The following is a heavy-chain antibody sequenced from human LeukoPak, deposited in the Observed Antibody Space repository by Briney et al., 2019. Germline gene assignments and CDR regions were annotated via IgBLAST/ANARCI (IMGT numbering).Heavy chain of an antibody. V-gene: IGHV4-39*07. CDR2: IYYSGST. Sequence: PSETLSLTCTVSGGSISSSSYYWGWIRQPPGKGLEWIGSIYYSGSTYYNPSLKSRVTISVDTSKNQFSLKLSSVTAADTAVYYCARVYDSSGYYYGMANFDYWGQGTLVTVSS. CDR3: ARVYDSSGYYYGMANFDY. J-gene: IGHJ4*02. D-gene: IGHD3-22*01. CDR1: GGSISSSSYY.